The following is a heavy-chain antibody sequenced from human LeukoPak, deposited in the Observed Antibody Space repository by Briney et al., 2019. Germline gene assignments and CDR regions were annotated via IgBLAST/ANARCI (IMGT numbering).Heavy chain of an antibody. CDR3: ARGYCSGGRCYDILNYQYGMDV. J-gene: IGHJ6*02. CDR1: GYTFTSYG. Sequence: GSVKVSCKASGYTFTSYGISWVRQAPGQGPEWMGWISVYNGNTNYAQRLQGKVTMTTDTSTSTAYMELRSLRSDDTAVYYCARGYCSGGRCYDILNYQYGMDVWGQGTTVTVSS. D-gene: IGHD2-15*01. CDR2: ISVYNGNT. V-gene: IGHV1-18*01.